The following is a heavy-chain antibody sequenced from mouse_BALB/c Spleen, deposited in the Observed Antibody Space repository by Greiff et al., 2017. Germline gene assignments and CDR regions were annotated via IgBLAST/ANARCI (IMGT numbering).Heavy chain of an antibody. CDR2: ISYDGSN. CDR3: ASLCYGSSYDAMDY. CDR1: GYSFTSGYF. J-gene: IGHJ4*01. V-gene: IGHV3-6*02. Sequence: EVQLQESGPGLVKPSQSLSLTCSVTGYSFTSGYFWYWIQQFPGNKLGWVGYISYDGSNNYNPSLNNRISITRDTSKNQFFLKLNSVTTEDTATYYCASLCYGSSYDAMDYWGQGTSVTVSA. D-gene: IGHD1-1*01.